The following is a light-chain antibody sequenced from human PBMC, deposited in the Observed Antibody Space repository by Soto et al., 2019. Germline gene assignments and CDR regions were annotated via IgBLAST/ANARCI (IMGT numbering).Light chain of an antibody. CDR2: DVS. CDR3: CSYVGGYSYV. CDR1: SSDVGDYNS. V-gene: IGLV2-11*01. Sequence: QAVVTQPRSVSGSPGQSVTVSCIGTSSDVGDYNSVSWYQQHPGKAPKLMIYDVSKRPSGVPDRFSGSKSGNTASLTISGLQAEYEADYYCCSYVGGYSYVFGIGTKVTVL. J-gene: IGLJ1*01.